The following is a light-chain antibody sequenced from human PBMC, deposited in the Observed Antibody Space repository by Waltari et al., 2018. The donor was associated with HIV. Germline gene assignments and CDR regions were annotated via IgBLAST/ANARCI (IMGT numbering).Light chain of an antibody. CDR1: QSVSIN. CDR2: GAS. CDR3: QQYNNWPRT. Sequence: EAVMTQSPATLSVSPGERATLSCKASQSVSINLAWYQQKPGQAPRFLIYGASTRATGIPARFSGSGSGTEFTLTISSLQSEDFAVYYCQQYNNWPRTFGQGTKVEIK. J-gene: IGKJ1*01. V-gene: IGKV3-15*01.